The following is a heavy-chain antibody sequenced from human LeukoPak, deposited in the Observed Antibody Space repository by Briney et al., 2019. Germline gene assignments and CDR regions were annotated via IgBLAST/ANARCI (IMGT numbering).Heavy chain of an antibody. V-gene: IGHV4-34*01. CDR3: ARAPYDSSVWDYFDY. D-gene: IGHD3-22*01. Sequence: SETLSLTCAVYGGSFSGYYWSWIRQPPGKGLEWIGEINYSGSTNYNPSLESRVTISVDTSKNQFSLKLSSVTAADTAVYYCARAPYDSSVWDYFDYWGQGTLVTVSS. CDR2: INYSGST. CDR1: GGSFSGYY. J-gene: IGHJ4*02.